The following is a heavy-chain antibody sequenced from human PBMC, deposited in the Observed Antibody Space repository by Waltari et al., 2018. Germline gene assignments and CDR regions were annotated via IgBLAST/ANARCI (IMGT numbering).Heavy chain of an antibody. D-gene: IGHD1-7*01. CDR2: IYHSGST. CDR1: GYSISSGYY. CDR3: ARHLFGTTFDY. J-gene: IGHJ4*02. V-gene: IGHV4-38-2*01. Sequence: VQLQESGPGLVKPSETLSLTCAVSGYSISSGYYWGGIRPPPGKGLEWIGSIYHSGSTYYNPSLKSRVTISVDTSKNQFSLKLSSVTAADTAVYYCARHLFGTTFDYWGQGTLVTVSS.